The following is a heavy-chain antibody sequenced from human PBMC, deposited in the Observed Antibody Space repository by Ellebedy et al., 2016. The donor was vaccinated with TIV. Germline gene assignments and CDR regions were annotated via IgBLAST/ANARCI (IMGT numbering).Heavy chain of an antibody. CDR2: INVADANT. D-gene: IGHD2-15*01. J-gene: IGHJ5*02. CDR3: ARDPLGYCSGGSCSNNWCDP. V-gene: IGHV1-3*01. Sequence: AASVKVSCKASGYTFTTYAIHWVRQAPGQSLEWMGWINVADANTKYSQKFQGRVTFTRDTSANTAYMHLSSLRSEDSAVYYCARDPLGYCSGGSCSNNWCDPWGQGTLVTVSS. CDR1: GYTFTTYA.